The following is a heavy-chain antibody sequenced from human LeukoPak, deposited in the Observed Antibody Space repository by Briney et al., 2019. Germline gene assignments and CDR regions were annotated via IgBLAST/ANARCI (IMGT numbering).Heavy chain of an antibody. CDR2: ISYDGSNK. V-gene: IGHV3-30-3*01. D-gene: IGHD5-24*01. J-gene: IGHJ4*02. Sequence: PGRSLRLSCAASGFTFSSYAMHWVRQAPGKGLEWVAVISYDGSNKYYADSVKGRFTISRDNSKNTLYLQMNSLRAEDTAVYYCARVKMATISVGYFDYWGQGTLVTVSS. CDR3: ARVKMATISVGYFDY. CDR1: GFTFSSYA.